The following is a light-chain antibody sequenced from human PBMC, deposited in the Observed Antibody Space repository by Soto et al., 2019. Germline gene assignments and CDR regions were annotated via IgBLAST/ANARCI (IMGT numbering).Light chain of an antibody. J-gene: IGLJ1*01. Sequence: QSVLTQPPSVSAAPGQKVTISCSGSSSNIGNNYVSWYQQLPGTAPKLLIYDNNKRPSGIPDRFSDSKSGTSATLGITGLQTGDEADYYRGTWDNSLSAYVFGTGTKVTVL. CDR2: DNN. V-gene: IGLV1-51*01. CDR1: SSNIGNNY. CDR3: GTWDNSLSAYV.